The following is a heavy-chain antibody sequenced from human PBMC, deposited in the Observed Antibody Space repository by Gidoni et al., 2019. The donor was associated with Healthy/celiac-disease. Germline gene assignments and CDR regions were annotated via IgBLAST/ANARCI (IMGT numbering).Heavy chain of an antibody. CDR3: ARRSYYYDILTGYLISGPGALDY. CDR1: GFPFSSYW. Sequence: EVQLVESGGGLVQPGGSLRLSCAAPGFPFSSYWMSWVRQAPGKGLEWVANIKQDGSEKYYVYSVKGLFTISRDNAKNSLYLQMNSLRAEDTAVYYCARRSYYYDILTGYLISGPGALDYWGQGTLVTVSS. J-gene: IGHJ4*02. D-gene: IGHD3-9*01. CDR2: IKQDGSEK. V-gene: IGHV3-7*03.